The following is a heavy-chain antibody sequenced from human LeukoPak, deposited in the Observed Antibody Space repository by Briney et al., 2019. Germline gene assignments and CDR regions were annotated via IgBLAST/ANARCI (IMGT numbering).Heavy chain of an antibody. CDR3: ARIRMTTDPRPSWYFDL. V-gene: IGHV2-70*11. D-gene: IGHD4-11*01. CDR2: IDWDDDK. Sequence: SGPTLVNPTQTLTLTCTFSGFSLSTSGMCVSWIRQPPGKALEWLARIDWDDDKYYSTSLKTRLTISKDTSKNQVVLTMTNMDPVDTATYYCARIRMTTDPRPSWYFDLWGRGTLVTVSS. CDR1: GFSLSTSGMC. J-gene: IGHJ2*01.